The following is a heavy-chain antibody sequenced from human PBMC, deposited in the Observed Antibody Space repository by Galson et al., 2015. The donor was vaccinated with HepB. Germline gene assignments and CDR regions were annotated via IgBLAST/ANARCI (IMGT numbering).Heavy chain of an antibody. CDR1: GYSFTSYW. CDR2: IYPGDSDT. D-gene: IGHD2-15*01. J-gene: IGHJ5*02. Sequence: QSGAEVKKPGESLKISCKGSGYSFTSYWIGWVRQMPGKGLEWMGIIYPGDSDTRYSPSFQGQVTISADKSISTAYLQWSSLKASDTAMYYCARSLSCSGGSCYSPWSDPWGQGTLVTVSS. CDR3: ARSLSCSGGSCYSPWSDP. V-gene: IGHV5-51*03.